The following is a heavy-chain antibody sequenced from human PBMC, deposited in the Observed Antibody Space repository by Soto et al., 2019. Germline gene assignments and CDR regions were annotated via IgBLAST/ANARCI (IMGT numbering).Heavy chain of an antibody. D-gene: IGHD4-17*01. J-gene: IGHJ6*02. V-gene: IGHV1-3*01. CDR2: INAGNGIT. CDR3: ARGYGDYGRFYYYGIDV. CDR1: GYTFTTYA. Sequence: QVQLVQSGAEVKKPGASVKVSCKASGYTFTTYAMHWVRQAPGQRLEWMGWINAGNGITKYAQKFQGRVTISRDTFASTVYMEPSSLRSEDTAVEYCARGYGDYGRFYYYGIDVWGQGTTVTVSS.